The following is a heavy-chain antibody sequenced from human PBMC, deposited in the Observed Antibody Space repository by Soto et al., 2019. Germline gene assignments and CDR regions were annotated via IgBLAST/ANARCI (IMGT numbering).Heavy chain of an antibody. D-gene: IGHD7-27*01. CDR2: INHSGST. CDR1: GGSFSGYY. CDR3: ARAGAGYYYYYGLDV. V-gene: IGHV4-34*01. Sequence: PSETLSLTCAVYGGSFSGYYWNWIRQPPGKGLEWIGEINHSGSTNYNPSLKSRVTISADTSKNQFSLKLSSVTAADTAVYYCARAGAGYYYYYGLDVWGQGTTVTVSS. J-gene: IGHJ6*02.